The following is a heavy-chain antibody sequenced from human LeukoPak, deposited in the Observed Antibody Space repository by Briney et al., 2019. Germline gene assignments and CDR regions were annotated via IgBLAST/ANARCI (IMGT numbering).Heavy chain of an antibody. D-gene: IGHD3-3*01. CDR3: ARALYYDFSYYFDY. V-gene: IGHV1-18*01. J-gene: IGHJ4*02. CDR1: GYNFIRHD. Sequence: ASVKVSCKASGYNFIRHDDSWVRQAPGQGLEWMGWISANNCNTEFAQKFQGRVTMTTDTSKSTAYMELRNLRSDDTAVYYCARALYYDFSYYFDYWGQGTLVTVSS. CDR2: ISANNCNT.